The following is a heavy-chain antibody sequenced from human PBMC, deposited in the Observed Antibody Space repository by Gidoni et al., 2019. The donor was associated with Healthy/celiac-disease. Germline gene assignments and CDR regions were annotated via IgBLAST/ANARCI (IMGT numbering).Heavy chain of an antibody. Sequence: QVQLVESGGGVVQPGRSLRLSCAASGFTFSSYGMHWVRQAPGKGLEWVAVISYDGSNKYYADSVKGRFTISRDNSKNTLYLQMNSLRAEDTAVYYCAKGVPPWPTEIVGAGGWFDPWGQGTLVTVSS. D-gene: IGHD1-26*01. V-gene: IGHV3-30*18. CDR2: ISYDGSNK. CDR1: GFTFSSYG. J-gene: IGHJ5*02. CDR3: AKGVPPWPTEIVGAGGWFDP.